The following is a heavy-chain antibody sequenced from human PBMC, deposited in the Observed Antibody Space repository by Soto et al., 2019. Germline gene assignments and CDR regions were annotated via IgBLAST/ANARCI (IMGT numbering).Heavy chain of an antibody. CDR1: GGSISSYY. CDR2: IYYTASTT. V-gene: IGHV4-59*08. Sequence: QVQLQESGPGLVKPSETLSLICTVSGGSISSYYWSWIRQPPGKGLEWIGYIYYTASTTSYNPSLKRQVTMSVDTSRNQSSLQLSSVTAADTAVYYCARHQDVRGVDVRYHYYGMDVWGQGTTVTVSS. J-gene: IGHJ6*02. D-gene: IGHD3-10*02. CDR3: ARHQDVRGVDVRYHYYGMDV.